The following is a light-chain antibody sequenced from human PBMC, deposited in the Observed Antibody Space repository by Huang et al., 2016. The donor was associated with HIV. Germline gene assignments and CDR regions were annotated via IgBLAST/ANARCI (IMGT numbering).Light chain of an antibody. CDR1: QRISSN. J-gene: IGKJ1*01. CDR3: QQYDNWPPWT. V-gene: IGKV3-15*01. Sequence: EVVMTQSPATLSVSPGERATLSCRASQRISSNLAWYQQKPGQAPRLLIFRTSRRATGVPARFSGSGSGTEFTLTISSLQSEDFAIYYCQQYDNWPPWTFGQGTKVEIK. CDR2: RTS.